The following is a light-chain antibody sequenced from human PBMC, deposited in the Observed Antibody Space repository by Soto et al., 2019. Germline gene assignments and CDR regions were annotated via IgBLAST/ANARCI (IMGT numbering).Light chain of an antibody. CDR2: DAS. Sequence: EIVLTQSPATLSLSPGERATLSCRASQSVSSYLAWYQQKPGQAPRLLIYDASSRATGIPARFSGSGSGTDFTLTISSLQSEDFAVYYCQQYNKWSITFGQGTRLEIK. CDR1: QSVSSY. V-gene: IGKV3-11*01. J-gene: IGKJ5*01. CDR3: QQYNKWSIT.